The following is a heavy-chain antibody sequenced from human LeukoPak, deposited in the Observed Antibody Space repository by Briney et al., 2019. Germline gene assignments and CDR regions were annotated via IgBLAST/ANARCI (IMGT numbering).Heavy chain of an antibody. CDR1: GFTFSSYG. Sequence: GGSLRLSCAASGFTFSSYGMHWVRQAPGKGLEWVAVISYDGSNKYYADSVKGRFTISRDNSKNTLYLQMNSLRAEDTAVYYCAKDGPTGYYYDSSGYYDYWGQGTLVTVSS. D-gene: IGHD3-22*01. V-gene: IGHV3-30*18. J-gene: IGHJ4*02. CDR2: ISYDGSNK. CDR3: AKDGPTGYYYDSSGYYDY.